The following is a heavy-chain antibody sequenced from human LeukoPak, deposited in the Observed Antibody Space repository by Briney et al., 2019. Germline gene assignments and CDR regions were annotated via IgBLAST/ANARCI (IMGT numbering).Heavy chain of an antibody. Sequence: ASVKVSYKSSGYMFTGYYIHWVRQAPGQGLEWMGWINADSGGTNHAQKFQGRVTMTRETSISAAYMEISGLTSDDTAMYYCARAGFCGSTRCSSPNSFDIWGQGTMVTVSS. CDR2: INADSGGT. J-gene: IGHJ3*02. CDR3: ARAGFCGSTRCSSPNSFDI. CDR1: GYMFTGYY. D-gene: IGHD2-2*01. V-gene: IGHV1-2*02.